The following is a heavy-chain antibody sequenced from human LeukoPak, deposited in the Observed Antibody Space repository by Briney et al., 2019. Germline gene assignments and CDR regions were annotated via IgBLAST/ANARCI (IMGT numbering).Heavy chain of an antibody. D-gene: IGHD2-2*01. Sequence: SETLSLTCTVFGASVAGHYWSWIRQSPEKGLEWIGFVYSGTNNYNPSLRSRVTISEDTSKNQFSLKLTSVTAADTAVYYCVKGGQWDLLLAWGQGTLVSVSA. J-gene: IGHJ5*02. V-gene: IGHV4-59*02. CDR2: VYSGTN. CDR3: VKGGQWDLLLA. CDR1: GASVAGHY.